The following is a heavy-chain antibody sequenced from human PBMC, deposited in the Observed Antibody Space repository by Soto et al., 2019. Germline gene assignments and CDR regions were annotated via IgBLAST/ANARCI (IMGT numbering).Heavy chain of an antibody. CDR1: GFTFSSYS. V-gene: IGHV3-21*01. J-gene: IGHJ4*02. Sequence: EVQLVESGGGLVKPGGSLRLSCAASGFTFSSYSMNWVRQAPGKGLEWVSSISSSSSYIYYADSVKGRFTISRDNAKNSLYLQMNSLRAEDTAVYYCATPRPRGGGYFDYWGQGTLVTVSS. D-gene: IGHD3-16*01. CDR3: ATPRPRGGGYFDY. CDR2: ISSSSSYI.